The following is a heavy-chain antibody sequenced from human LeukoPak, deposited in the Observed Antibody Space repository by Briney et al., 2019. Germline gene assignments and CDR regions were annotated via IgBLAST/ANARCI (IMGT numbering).Heavy chain of an antibody. D-gene: IGHD6-25*01. CDR2: IKQDGSEK. CDR3: ARSVAAALTPFDY. CDR1: GFTFSSYW. J-gene: IGHJ4*02. V-gene: IGHV3-7*01. Sequence: HPGGSLRLSCAASGFTFSSYWMSWVRQAPGKGLEWVANIKQDGSEKYYADSVKGRFTTSRDNSKNTLYLQMNSLRAEDTAVYYCARSVAAALTPFDYWGQGTLVTVSS.